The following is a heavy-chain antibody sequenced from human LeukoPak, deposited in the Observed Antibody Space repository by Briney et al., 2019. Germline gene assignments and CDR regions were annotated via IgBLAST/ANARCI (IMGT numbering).Heavy chain of an antibody. CDR2: INHSGST. CDR3: ARSRLRNWFDP. CDR1: GGSFSGYY. J-gene: IGHJ5*02. Sequence: SETLSLTCAVYGGSFSGYYWSWIRQPPGKGLEWIGEINHSGSTNYNPSLKSRVTISVDTSKNQFSLKLSSVTAADTAVYYCARSRLRNWFDPWGQGTLVTVSS. V-gene: IGHV4-34*01.